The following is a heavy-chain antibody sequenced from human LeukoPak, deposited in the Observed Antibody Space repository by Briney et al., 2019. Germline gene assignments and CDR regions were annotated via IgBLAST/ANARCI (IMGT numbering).Heavy chain of an antibody. CDR1: GFTFSSYG. J-gene: IGHJ6*02. Sequence: GGSLRLSCAASGFTFSSYGMHWVRQAPGKGLEWVAVIWYDGSNKYYADSVKGRFTISRDNSKNTLYLQMNSLRAEDTAVYYCANCDRAARVLEDYYYYGMDVWGQGTTVTVSS. CDR2: IWYDGSNK. D-gene: IGHD6-6*01. CDR3: ANCDRAARVLEDYYYYGMDV. V-gene: IGHV3-30*02.